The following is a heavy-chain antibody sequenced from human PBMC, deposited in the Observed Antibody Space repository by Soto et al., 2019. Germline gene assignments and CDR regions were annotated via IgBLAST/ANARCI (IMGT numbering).Heavy chain of an antibody. CDR3: VKPPVITASYYYYDMDV. CDR2: ISGSGIST. J-gene: IGHJ6*02. Sequence: EAQLLESGGGLVQPGGALRLYCAAYGYTFSTYPMSWVRQAPGKGLEWVPGISGSGISTYYTDSVKGRFTISRDNSNNTVFLQMNSLRDEDTAVYYCVKPPVITASYYYYDMDVWGQGTTVTVSS. CDR1: GYTFSTYP. V-gene: IGHV3-23*01. D-gene: IGHD4-4*01.